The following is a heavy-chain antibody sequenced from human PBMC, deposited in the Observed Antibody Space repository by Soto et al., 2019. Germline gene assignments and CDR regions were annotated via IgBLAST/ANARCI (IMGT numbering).Heavy chain of an antibody. CDR2: IYSGGST. D-gene: IGHD5-12*01. J-gene: IGHJ6*02. CDR3: ASASGYDRYYYYYGMDV. V-gene: IGHV3-53*01. Sequence: GGSLRLSCAASGFTVSSNYMSWVRQAPGKGLEWVSVIYSGGSTYYADSVKGRFTISRDNSKNTLYPQMNSLRAEDTAVYYCASASGYDRYYYYYGMDVWGQGTTVTVSS. CDR1: GFTVSSNY.